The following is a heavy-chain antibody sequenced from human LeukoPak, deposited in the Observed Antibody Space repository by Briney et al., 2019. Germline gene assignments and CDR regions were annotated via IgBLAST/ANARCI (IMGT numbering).Heavy chain of an antibody. CDR1: GSTFSNYW. J-gene: IGHJ4*02. D-gene: IGHD5-12*01. CDR2: INTDGSEK. CDR3: ARGYSSYGY. Sequence: PGGSLRLSCAASGSTFSNYWMSWVRQAPGKGLEWVANINTDGSEKYYVDSVKGRFTISRDNAKNSLYLQMNSLRAEDTAVYYCARGYSSYGYWGQGTLVTVSP. V-gene: IGHV3-7*04.